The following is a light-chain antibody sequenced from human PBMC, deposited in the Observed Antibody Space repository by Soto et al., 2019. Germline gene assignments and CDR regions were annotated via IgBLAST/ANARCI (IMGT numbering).Light chain of an antibody. CDR3: CAYVGSKIVV. CDR2: EGT. J-gene: IGLJ2*01. CDR1: NSDIGTYNL. V-gene: IGLV2-23*01. Sequence: QSALTQPASVSGSPGQSITISCTGTNSDIGTYNLVSWYQQHPGKVPKLMIYEGTKRPSGITNRFSGSTSGNTATLTISGLQTEDEADYYCCAYVGSKIVVFGGGTQLTVL.